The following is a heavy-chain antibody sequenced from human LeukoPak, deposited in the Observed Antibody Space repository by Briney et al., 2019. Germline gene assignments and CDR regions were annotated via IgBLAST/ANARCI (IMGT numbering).Heavy chain of an antibody. J-gene: IGHJ4*01. CDR3: ARDAQRGFDYSNSLKY. CDR2: IWSDGSNR. D-gene: IGHD4-11*01. V-gene: IGHV3-33*01. CDR1: GFIFSHYG. Sequence: GGSLRLSCVASGFIFSHYGMHWVRQAPGKGLEWVAVIWSDGSNRFYAGSVKGRFAISRDNSQNTVFLQMNSLRAEDTAMYYCARDAQRGFDYSNSLKYWGHGILVTVSS.